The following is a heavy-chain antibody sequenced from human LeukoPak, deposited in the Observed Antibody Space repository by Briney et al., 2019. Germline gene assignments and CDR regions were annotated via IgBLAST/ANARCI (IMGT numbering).Heavy chain of an antibody. CDR2: IYTSGST. CDR1: GGSISSGSYY. J-gene: IGHJ5*02. V-gene: IGHV4-61*02. Sequence: SETLSLTCTVSGGSISSGSYYWSWIRQPAGKGLEWIGRIYTSGSTNYNPSLKSRVTISVDTSKNQFSLKLSSVTAADTAVYYCARAAHRARRAERHATNWFDPWGQGTLVTVSS. CDR3: ARAAHRARRAERHATNWFDP. D-gene: IGHD1-26*01.